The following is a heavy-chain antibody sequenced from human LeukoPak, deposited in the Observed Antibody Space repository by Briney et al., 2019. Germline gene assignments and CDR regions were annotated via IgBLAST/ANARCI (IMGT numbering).Heavy chain of an antibody. CDR3: ARVRQDYGDYVWYFDY. D-gene: IGHD4-17*01. V-gene: IGHV1-3*01. J-gene: IGHJ4*02. Sequence: ASVKVSCKASGYTFTSYAMHWVRQAPGQRLEWMGWINAGNGNTKYSQKFQGRVTITRDTSASTAYMELSSLRSEDTAMYYCARVRQDYGDYVWYFDYWGQGTLVTVSS. CDR1: GYTFTSYA. CDR2: INAGNGNT.